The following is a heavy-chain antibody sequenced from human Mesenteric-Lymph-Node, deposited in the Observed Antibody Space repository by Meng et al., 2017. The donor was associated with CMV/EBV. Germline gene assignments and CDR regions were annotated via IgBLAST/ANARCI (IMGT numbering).Heavy chain of an antibody. CDR3: ANQVATSSGMDV. D-gene: IGHD2-2*01. J-gene: IGHJ6*02. CDR1: GGSVSSGNYY. V-gene: IGHV3-23*01. CDR2: ISGSGGST. Sequence: ETLSLTCTVSGGSVSSGNYYWSWIRQPPGKGLEWVSAISGSGGSTYYADSVKGRFTISRDNSKNTLYLQMNSLRAEDTAVYYCANQVATSSGMDVWGQGTTVTVSS.